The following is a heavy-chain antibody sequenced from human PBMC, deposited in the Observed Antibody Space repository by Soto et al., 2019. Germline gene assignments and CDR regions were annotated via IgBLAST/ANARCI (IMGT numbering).Heavy chain of an antibody. CDR3: ARVSVWYYDSSGYSDWFDP. Sequence: PSETLSLTCTVSGGSISRYYWSWIRQPPGKGLEWIGYIYYSGSTNYNPSLKSRVTISVDTSKNQFSLKLSSVTAADTAVYYCARVSVWYYDSSGYSDWFDPWGQGTLVTVSS. V-gene: IGHV4-59*01. J-gene: IGHJ5*02. D-gene: IGHD3-22*01. CDR2: IYYSGST. CDR1: GGSISRYY.